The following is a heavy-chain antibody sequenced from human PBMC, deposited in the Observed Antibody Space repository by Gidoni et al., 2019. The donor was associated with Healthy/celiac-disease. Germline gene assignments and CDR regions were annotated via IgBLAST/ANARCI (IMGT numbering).Heavy chain of an antibody. CDR3: ARDGLYSGYDWGWFDP. J-gene: IGHJ5*02. D-gene: IGHD5-12*01. CDR2: INPNSGGT. V-gene: IGHV1-2*02. CDR1: GYTFTGYY. Sequence: QVQLVQSGAEVKKPGASVKVSCKASGYTFTGYYMHWVRQAPGQGLEWMGEINPNSGGTNYAQKFQGRVTMTRDTSISTAYMERSRLRSDDTAVYYCARDGLYSGYDWGWFDPWGQGTLVTVSS.